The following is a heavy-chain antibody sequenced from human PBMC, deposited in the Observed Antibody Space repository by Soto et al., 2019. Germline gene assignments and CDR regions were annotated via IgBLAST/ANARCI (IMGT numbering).Heavy chain of an antibody. J-gene: IGHJ6*02. D-gene: IGHD6-25*01. V-gene: IGHV1-69*14. CDR1: GGTFSSYA. CDR3: PSVETQRYYHRMDV. Sequence: QVQLVQSGAEVKKPGSSVKVSCKASGGTFSSYAISWVRQAPGQGLEWMGGIIPIFRTADYAQKFKSRDTIAADKYTSTANMQLSNLRYEETAGYYGPSVETQRYYHRMDVWCQRNTSTVSS. CDR2: IIPIFRTA.